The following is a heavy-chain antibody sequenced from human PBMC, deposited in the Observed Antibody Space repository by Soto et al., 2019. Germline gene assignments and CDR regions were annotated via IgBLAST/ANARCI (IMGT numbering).Heavy chain of an antibody. CDR3: AKDFYTVRVPAAPRPHYFDF. CDR2: LSFDGRNK. J-gene: IGHJ4*02. CDR1: GFTFSNYD. Sequence: QVQLVESGGGVVQPGRSLRLSCAASGFTFSNYDMHWVRQAPGEGLEWVAVLSFDGRNKNYADSVKGRFTISRDNSKNTLFLQMNSLSTEDTAVYFCAKDFYTVRVPAAPRPHYFDFWGPGTLVTVSS. V-gene: IGHV3-30*18. D-gene: IGHD2-2*01.